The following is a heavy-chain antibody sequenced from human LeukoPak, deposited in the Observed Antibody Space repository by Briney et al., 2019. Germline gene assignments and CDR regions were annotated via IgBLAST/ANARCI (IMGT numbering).Heavy chain of an antibody. Sequence: PSETLSLTCTVSGDSISSYYWSWIRQPPGNGLEWIGYIYYTGSTNYNPSLKSRVTISVDTSKNQFSLKLSSVTAADTAVYYCASNHYNGNYLYYFDYWGQGTLVTVSS. CDR2: IYYTGST. D-gene: IGHD1-26*01. CDR3: ASNHYNGNYLYYFDY. V-gene: IGHV4-59*08. CDR1: GDSISSYY. J-gene: IGHJ4*02.